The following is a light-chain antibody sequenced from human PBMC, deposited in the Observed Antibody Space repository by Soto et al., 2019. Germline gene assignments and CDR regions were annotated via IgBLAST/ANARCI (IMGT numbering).Light chain of an antibody. CDR2: GAS. CDR3: QQFVSSSLT. J-gene: IGKJ4*01. Sequence: EIVLTQSPGTLSLSPGERATLSCRASQSVNSKFLGWYQQKPDQAPRLLIFGASSRATGIPDRFSGSGSGTHFTLTISRLEPEDFAVYYCQQFVSSSLTFGGGTKVDIK. V-gene: IGKV3-20*01. CDR1: QSVNSKF.